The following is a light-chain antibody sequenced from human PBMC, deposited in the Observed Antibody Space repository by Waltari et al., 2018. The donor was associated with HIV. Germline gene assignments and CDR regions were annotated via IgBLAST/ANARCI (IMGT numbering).Light chain of an antibody. J-gene: IGKJ1*01. CDR2: LAS. CDR1: QSLLKTNGNYY. CDR3: MQSLQTPA. Sequence: DIALVQAPVSLSVSPGKSASISCRSSQSLLKTNGNYYLDWYLQKPGQSPQLLSYLASTRAPGVPDRFNGRGSGTDFTLTISRVQPEDVGVFYCMQSLQTPAFGQGTRMEI. V-gene: IGKV2-28*01.